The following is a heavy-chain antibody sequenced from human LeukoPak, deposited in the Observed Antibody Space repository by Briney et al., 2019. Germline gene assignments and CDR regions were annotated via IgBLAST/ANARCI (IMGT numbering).Heavy chain of an antibody. Sequence: ASVRVSCEASGYTFTSYGISWGRQAPGQGLEWWGGISTYNVNTHYAQKLKGRLTMTTDPSTSTAYMELRSLRSDETAVYYCARDHSSGWYLWFDPWGQGNLVTVSS. CDR1: GYTFTSYG. D-gene: IGHD6-19*01. J-gene: IGHJ5*02. CDR3: ARDHSSGWYLWFDP. V-gene: IGHV1-18*01. CDR2: ISTYNVNT.